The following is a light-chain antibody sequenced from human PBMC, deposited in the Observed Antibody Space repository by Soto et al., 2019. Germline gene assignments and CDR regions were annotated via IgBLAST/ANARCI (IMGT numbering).Light chain of an antibody. J-gene: IGLJ2*01. CDR1: ASNIGNNY. Sequence: QSVLTQPPSVSAAPGQKVTFPGPGTASNIGNNYVSWYQQLPGTAPKLLIYDNNKRPSGIPDRFSGSKSGTSATLGITGLQTGDEADYYCGTWDSSLSAVVFGGGTKLTVL. CDR3: GTWDSSLSAVV. V-gene: IGLV1-51*01. CDR2: DNN.